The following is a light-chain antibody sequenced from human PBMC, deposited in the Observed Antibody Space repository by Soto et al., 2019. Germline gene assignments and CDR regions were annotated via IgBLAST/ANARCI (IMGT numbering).Light chain of an antibody. J-gene: IGKJ1*01. CDR3: QQAGT. CDR2: GAS. CDR1: QSVRSN. V-gene: IGKV3-20*01. Sequence: EIVLAQSPAPLSVSPGERATLSCRASQSVRSNLAWYQQKPGQAPRLLIYGASSRATGIPDRFSGSGSGTDFTLTISRLEPEDFAVYYCQQAGTFGQGTKVDIK.